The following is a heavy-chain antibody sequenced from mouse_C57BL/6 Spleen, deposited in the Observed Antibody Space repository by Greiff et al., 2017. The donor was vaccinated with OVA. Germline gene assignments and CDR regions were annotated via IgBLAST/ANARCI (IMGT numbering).Heavy chain of an antibody. CDR2: ISSGSSTI. D-gene: IGHD2-1*01. CDR1: GFTFSDYG. J-gene: IGHJ3*01. CDR3: ARQDGNSAWFAY. V-gene: IGHV5-17*01. Sequence: EVKLVESGGGLVKPGGSLKLSCAASGFTFSDYGMHWVRQAPEKGLEWVAYISSGSSTIYYADTVKGRFTRSRDNAKNTLFLQMTSLRSEDTAMYYCARQDGNSAWFAYWGQGTLVTVSA.